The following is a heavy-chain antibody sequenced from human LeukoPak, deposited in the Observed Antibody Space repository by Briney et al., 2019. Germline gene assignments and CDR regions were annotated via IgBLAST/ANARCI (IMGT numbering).Heavy chain of an antibody. J-gene: IGHJ4*02. CDR1: GLTFSSYG. CDR2: IWYDGSNK. D-gene: IGHD1-26*01. Sequence: GGSLRLSCAASGLTFSSYGMHWVRQAPGKGLEWVAVIWYDGSNKYYGDSVKGRFTISRDNAKNSLYLQMNSLRDEDTAVYYCARGPLGWSDYWGQGILVTVSS. CDR3: ARGPLGWSDY. V-gene: IGHV3-33*01.